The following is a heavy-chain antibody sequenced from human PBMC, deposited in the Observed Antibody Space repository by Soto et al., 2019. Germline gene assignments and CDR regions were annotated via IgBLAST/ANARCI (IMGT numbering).Heavy chain of an antibody. Sequence: EVQLVESGGGLVKPGGSLRLSCAASGFTFSNAWMSWVRQAPGKGLEWVGRIKSKTDGGTTDYAAPVKGRFTISRDDSKNTLYLQMNSLKTEDTAVYYCTTVPIAARRNHYVDYWGQGTLVTVSS. CDR2: IKSKTDGGTT. CDR3: TTVPIAARRNHYVDY. V-gene: IGHV3-15*01. CDR1: GFTFSNAW. D-gene: IGHD6-6*01. J-gene: IGHJ4*02.